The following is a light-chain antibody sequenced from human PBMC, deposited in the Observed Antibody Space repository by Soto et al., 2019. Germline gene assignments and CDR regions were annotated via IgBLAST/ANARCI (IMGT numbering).Light chain of an antibody. CDR3: QQYNKWPRT. Sequence: EIVLTQSPATLSVSPVERATLSCMASQSVSSNLAWYQQKPGQAPRLLIYGASTRAAIIPARFSGSGSGTEFTLTISSLQSEDFAAYYCQQYNKWPRTFGQGTKVDIK. J-gene: IGKJ1*01. V-gene: IGKV3-15*01. CDR1: QSVSSN. CDR2: GAS.